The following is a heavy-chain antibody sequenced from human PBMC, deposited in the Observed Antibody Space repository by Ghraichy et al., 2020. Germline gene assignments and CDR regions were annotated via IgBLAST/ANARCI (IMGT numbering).Heavy chain of an antibody. CDR1: GGSISSAGYY. V-gene: IGHV4-31*03. J-gene: IGHJ6*02. CDR3: ARDRYYYESYEYGMDV. CDR2: IHYSGNT. D-gene: IGHD3-22*01. Sequence: SETLPLTCTVSGGSISSAGYYWTWIRQQPGKGLEWIGYIHYSGNTYYNPSLQSRLLISSDTSKNQFSLKLSSVTAADTAVYYCARDRYYYESYEYGMDVWGQGTTVTVSS.